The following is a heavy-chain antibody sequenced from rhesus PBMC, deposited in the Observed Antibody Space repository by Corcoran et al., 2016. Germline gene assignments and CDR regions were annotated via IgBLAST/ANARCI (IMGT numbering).Heavy chain of an antibody. V-gene: IGHV4-173*01. CDR2: IPGSGGST. D-gene: IGHD3-34*01. CDR3: ARVRTGVISKRGYFDY. J-gene: IGHJ4*01. Sequence: QLQLQESGPGLVKPSETLSLTCAVSGGSISSNYWSWIRQPPGKGLEWIGRIPGSGGSTDYNPSLKSRVTISTDTSKNQFSLKLSSVTAADTAVYYCARVRTGVISKRGYFDYWGQGVLVTVSS. CDR1: GGSISSNY.